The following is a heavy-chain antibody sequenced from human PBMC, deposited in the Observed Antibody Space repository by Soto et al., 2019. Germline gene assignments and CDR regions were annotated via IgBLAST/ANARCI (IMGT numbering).Heavy chain of an antibody. J-gene: IGHJ5*02. V-gene: IGHV3-23*01. CDR2: FRSGGDDGTT. Sequence: PGGSLRLSCAASGFTFSSYSMSWVRQAPGKGLEWVSGFRSGGDDGTTYYADSVKGRFTISRDNSKNTLFLQMDSLRAEATAIYYSAKRVNSSSGRGCFDPWGQGTLVTVSS. CDR1: GFTFSSYS. CDR3: AKRVNSSSGRGCFDP. D-gene: IGHD3-10*01.